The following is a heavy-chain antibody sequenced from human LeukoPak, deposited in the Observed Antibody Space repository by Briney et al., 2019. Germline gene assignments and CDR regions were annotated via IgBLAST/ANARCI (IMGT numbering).Heavy chain of an antibody. J-gene: IGHJ4*02. CDR3: ARELSTVTTFDY. V-gene: IGHV4-4*02. D-gene: IGHD4-17*01. CDR1: GGSVSHSNW. CDR2: VHPSEGT. Sequence: SGTLSLTCAVSGGSVSHSNWWTWVRQSPGKGLEWIGEVHPSEGTNYNPSLKSRVTISVDTSKNQFSLKLSSVTAADTAVYYCARELSTVTTFDYWGQGTLVTVSS.